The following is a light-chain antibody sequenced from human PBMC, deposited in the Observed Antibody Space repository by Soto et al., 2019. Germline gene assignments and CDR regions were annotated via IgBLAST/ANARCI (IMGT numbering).Light chain of an antibody. J-gene: IGKJ4*01. Sequence: EIVLTQSPGTLSLSPGERATLSCRASQSVSSSYLAWYQQKVGQAPRLLIYGASSRATGIPDRFSGSGSGTDFTLTITRLEPEDLAVYYCQQYGRSPLTFGGGTKVESK. V-gene: IGKV3-20*01. CDR1: QSVSSSY. CDR3: QQYGRSPLT. CDR2: GAS.